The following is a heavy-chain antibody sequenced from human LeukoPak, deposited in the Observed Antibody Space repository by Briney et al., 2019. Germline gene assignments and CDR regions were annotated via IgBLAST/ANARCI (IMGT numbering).Heavy chain of an antibody. V-gene: IGHV4-61*02. D-gene: IGHD3-3*01. CDR2: IYTSGNT. J-gene: IGHJ4*02. CDR3: ASEGVQRITIFGVVPGYFDY. Sequence: PSQTLSLTCTVSGGSISSGSYYWSWIRQPAGKGLEWIGRIYTSGNTNYNPSLKSRVTISVDTSKNQFSLKLSSVTAADTAVYYCASEGVQRITIFGVVPGYFDYWGQGTLVTVSS. CDR1: GGSISSGSYY.